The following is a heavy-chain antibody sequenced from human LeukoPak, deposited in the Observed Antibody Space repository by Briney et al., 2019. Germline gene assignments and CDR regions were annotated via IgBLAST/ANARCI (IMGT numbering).Heavy chain of an antibody. J-gene: IGHJ4*02. CDR2: INHSGST. CDR1: GGSFSGYY. V-gene: IGHV4-34*01. Sequence: PSETLSLTCAVYGGSFSGYYWSWIRQPPGKGLEWIGEINHSGSTNYNPSLKSRVTMSVDTSKNQFSLKLSSVTAADTAVYYCARQPRPYYFDYWGQGTLVTVSS. CDR3: ARQPRPYYFDY.